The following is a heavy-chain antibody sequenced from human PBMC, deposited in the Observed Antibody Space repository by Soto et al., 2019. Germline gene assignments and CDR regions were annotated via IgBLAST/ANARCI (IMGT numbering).Heavy chain of an antibody. CDR1: GFTFSSYG. CDR2: ISYDGSNK. Sequence: RGSLRLSCGASGFTFSSYGMHWVRQAPGKGLEWVAVISYDGSNKYYADSVKGRFTISRDNSKNTLYLQMNSLRAEETAVYYCAKIYYYDSSGYPPYFDYWGQGTLGTVSS. V-gene: IGHV3-30*18. J-gene: IGHJ4*02. D-gene: IGHD3-22*01. CDR3: AKIYYYDSSGYPPYFDY.